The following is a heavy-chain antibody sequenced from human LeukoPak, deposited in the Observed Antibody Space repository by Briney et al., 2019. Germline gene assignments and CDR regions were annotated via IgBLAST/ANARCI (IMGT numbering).Heavy chain of an antibody. V-gene: IGHV3-23*01. D-gene: IGHD3-3*02. CDR2: ISGRGRKT. CDR1: GFTVSSNY. J-gene: IGHJ4*02. Sequence: GGSLRLSCAASGFTVSSNYMSWVRQPPRKGLEWVSAISGRGRKTYYTDSVRGRFTISRDNSKNTVYLQMNSLRAEDTAVYFCAKTGYISDLSVDYFDNWGQGTLVTVSS. CDR3: AKTGYISDLSVDYFDN.